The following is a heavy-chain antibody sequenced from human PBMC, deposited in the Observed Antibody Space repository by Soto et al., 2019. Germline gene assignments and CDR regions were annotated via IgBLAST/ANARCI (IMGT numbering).Heavy chain of an antibody. D-gene: IGHD2-2*01. CDR1: GGSFSGYY. J-gene: IGHJ6*02. CDR2: INHSGST. Sequence: SETLSLTCAVYGGSFSGYYWSWIRQPPGKGLEWIGEINHSGSTNYNPSLKSRVTISVDTSKNQFSLKLSSVTAADTAVYYCARLGGYCSSTSCRLGMDVWGQGTTVTSP. V-gene: IGHV4-34*01. CDR3: ARLGGYCSSTSCRLGMDV.